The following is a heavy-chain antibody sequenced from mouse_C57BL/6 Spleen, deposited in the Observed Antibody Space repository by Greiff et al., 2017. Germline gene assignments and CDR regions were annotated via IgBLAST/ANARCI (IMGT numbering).Heavy chain of an antibody. D-gene: IGHD1-1*01. CDR1: GYSFTDYN. CDR3: ARSYGSSPYYAMDY. CDR2: ITPTYGTT. J-gene: IGHJ4*01. V-gene: IGHV1-39*01. Sequence: EVQLQESGPELVKPGASVKISCKASGYSFTDYNMNWVKQSNGKSLEWIGVITPTYGTTSYNQKFKGKATLTVDQSSSTAHMQLNSLTSEDSAVYYCARSYGSSPYYAMDYWGQGTSVTVSS.